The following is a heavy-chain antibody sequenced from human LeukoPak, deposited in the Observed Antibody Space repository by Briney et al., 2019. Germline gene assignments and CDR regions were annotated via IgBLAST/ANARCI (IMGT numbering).Heavy chain of an antibody. J-gene: IGHJ4*02. CDR1: GFTFDDYA. CDR2: ISWNSGSI. D-gene: IGHD5-24*01. Sequence: GGSLRLSCAASGFTFDDYAMHWVRQAPGKGLEWVSGISWNSGSIGYADSVKGRFTISRDNAKNSLYLQMNSLRAEDTAVYYCARDPIPWIATPGGAGYWGQGTLVTVSS. CDR3: ARDPIPWIATPGGAGY. V-gene: IGHV3-9*01.